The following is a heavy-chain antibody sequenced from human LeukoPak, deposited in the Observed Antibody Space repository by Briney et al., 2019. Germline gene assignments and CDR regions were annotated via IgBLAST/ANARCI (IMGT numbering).Heavy chain of an antibody. Sequence: SQTLSLTCTVSGGSISSGDYYWSWIRQPPGKGLEWIGYIYYSGSTYYNPSLKSRVTISIDTSKNQFSLKLSSVTAADTAVYYCATSAPNGPHDAFDIWGQGTMVTVSS. CDR2: IYYSGST. CDR3: ATSAPNGPHDAFDI. J-gene: IGHJ3*02. CDR1: GGSISSGDYY. D-gene: IGHD2-8*01. V-gene: IGHV4-30-4*01.